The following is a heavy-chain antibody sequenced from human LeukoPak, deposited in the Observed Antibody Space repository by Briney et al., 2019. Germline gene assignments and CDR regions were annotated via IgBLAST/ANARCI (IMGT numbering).Heavy chain of an antibody. D-gene: IGHD3-9*01. Sequence: AGGSLRLSCAASGFILRNYVLSWVRQAPRKGLEWVSAITGSGNTKYYADSVKGRFNISRDNSENTLVVEMNTQRAEDTAVYYCAKWGDYDILTGYYVTDFWGQGTLVTVSS. CDR1: GFILRNYV. J-gene: IGHJ4*02. CDR3: AKWGDYDILTGYYVTDF. V-gene: IGHV3-23*01. CDR2: ITGSGNTK.